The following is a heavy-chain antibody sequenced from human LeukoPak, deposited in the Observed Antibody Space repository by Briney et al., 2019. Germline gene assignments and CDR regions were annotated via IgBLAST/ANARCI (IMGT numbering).Heavy chain of an antibody. CDR2: IYYSGST. CDR1: GGSISSYY. CDR3: ARLEYSSSSGPFDY. J-gene: IGHJ4*02. V-gene: IGHV4-59*01. Sequence: SETLSLTCTVSGGSISSYYWSWIRQPPGKGLEWIGYIYYSGSTNYNPSLKSRVTISVDTSKNQFSLKLSSVTAADTAMYYCARLEYSSSSGPFDYWGQGTLVTVSS. D-gene: IGHD6-6*01.